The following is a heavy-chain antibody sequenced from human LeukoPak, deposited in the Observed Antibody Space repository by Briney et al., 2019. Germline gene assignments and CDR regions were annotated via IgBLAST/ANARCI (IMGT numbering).Heavy chain of an antibody. J-gene: IGHJ5*02. CDR3: ARDLDYGDYDDNWFDP. D-gene: IGHD4-17*01. V-gene: IGHV1-69*04. CDR2: IIPILGIA. Sequence: GASVKVSCKASGGTFSSYAISWVRQAPGQGLEWMGRIIPILGIANYAQKFQGRVTITADKSTSTAYMELSSLRSEDTAVYYCARDLDYGDYDDNWFDPWGQGTLVTVSS. CDR1: GGTFSSYA.